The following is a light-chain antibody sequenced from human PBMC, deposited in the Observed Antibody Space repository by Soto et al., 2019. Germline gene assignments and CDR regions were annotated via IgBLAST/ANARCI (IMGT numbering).Light chain of an antibody. CDR3: QQYNSYWT. CDR2: DAS. Sequence: IQMTQFPSSLSASVGDRVTITCRASQSISSWLAWYQQKPGKAPKLLTYDASSLESGVPSRFSGSGSGTEFTLTISSLQPDDFATYYCQQYNSYWTFGQGTKVDI. CDR1: QSISSW. J-gene: IGKJ1*01. V-gene: IGKV1-5*01.